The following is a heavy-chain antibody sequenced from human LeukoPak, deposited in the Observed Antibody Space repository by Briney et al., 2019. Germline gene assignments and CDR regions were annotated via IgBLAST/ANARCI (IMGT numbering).Heavy chain of an antibody. CDR2: ISGSGGST. Sequence: GGSLRLSCAASGFTFSSYAMSWVRQAPGKGLEWVSAISGSGGSTYYADSVKGRFTISRDNSKNTLYLQMNSLRAEDTAVYYCVKPTSAYYYFDYWGQGTLVTVSS. D-gene: IGHD1-26*01. J-gene: IGHJ4*02. CDR1: GFTFSSYA. CDR3: VKPTSAYYYFDY. V-gene: IGHV3-23*01.